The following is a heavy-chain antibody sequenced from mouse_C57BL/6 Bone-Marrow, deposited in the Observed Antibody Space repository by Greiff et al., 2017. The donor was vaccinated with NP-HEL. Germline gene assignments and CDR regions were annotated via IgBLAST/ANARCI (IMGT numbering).Heavy chain of an antibody. V-gene: IGHV1-81*01. Sequence: QVQLQQSGAELARPGASVKLSCKASGYTFTSYGISWVKQRTGQGLEWIGEIYPRSGNTYYNEKFKGKATLTADKSSSTAYMELRSLTSEDSAVYFCEKEDYYGSSGFAYWGQGTLVTVSA. J-gene: IGHJ3*01. D-gene: IGHD1-1*01. CDR3: EKEDYYGSSGFAY. CDR2: IYPRSGNT. CDR1: GYTFTSYG.